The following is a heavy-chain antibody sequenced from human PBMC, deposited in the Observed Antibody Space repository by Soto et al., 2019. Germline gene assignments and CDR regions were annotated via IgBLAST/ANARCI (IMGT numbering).Heavy chain of an antibody. CDR2: ISWNSGSI. V-gene: IGHV3-9*01. CDR1: GFTFDDYA. CDR3: AKGLRFDCSVGSSYPGAELSFDY. D-gene: IGHD2-15*01. Sequence: EVQLVESGGGLVQPGRSLRLSCAASGFTFDDYAIHWDRQAPGKGLEWVSGISWNSGSIGYADSVKGRFNISRDNAKNSLYLPLDSPRAEDTALYYCAKGLRFDCSVGSSYPGAELSFDYWGQGTLVTVSS. J-gene: IGHJ4*02.